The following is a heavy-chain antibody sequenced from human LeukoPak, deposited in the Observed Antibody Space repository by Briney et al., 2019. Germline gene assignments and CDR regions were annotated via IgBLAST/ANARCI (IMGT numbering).Heavy chain of an antibody. CDR1: GFTVSSNY. CDR3: ARGRRDRGGYFQH. V-gene: IGHV3-11*01. Sequence: GGSLRLSCAASGFTVSSNYMSWVRQAPGKGLEWVSYISSSGSTIYYADSVKGRFTISRDNAKNSLYLQMNSLRAEDTAVYYCARGRRDRGGYFQHWGQGTLVTVSS. CDR2: ISSSGSTI. J-gene: IGHJ1*01. D-gene: IGHD3-10*01.